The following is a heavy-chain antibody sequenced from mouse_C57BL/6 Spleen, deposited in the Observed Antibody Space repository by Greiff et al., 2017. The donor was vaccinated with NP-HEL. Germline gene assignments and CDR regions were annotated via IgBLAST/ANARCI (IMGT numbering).Heavy chain of an antibody. V-gene: IGHV2-3*01. CDR1: GFSLTSYG. J-gene: IGHJ3*01. CDR2: IWGDGST. D-gene: IGHD2-4*01. Sequence: QVQLKESGPGLVAPSQSLSITCTVSGFSLTSYGVSWVRQPPGKGLEWLGVIWGDGSTNYHSALISRLSISKDNSKSQVFLKLNSRQTDDTATYYCAKGFYDYDDWFAYWGQGTLVTVSA. CDR3: AKGFYDYDDWFAY.